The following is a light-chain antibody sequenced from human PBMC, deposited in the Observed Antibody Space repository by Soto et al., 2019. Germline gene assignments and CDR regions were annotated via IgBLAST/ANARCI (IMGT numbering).Light chain of an antibody. Sequence: SYELTQPPSVSVYPGQTSSITCSGDKLGDKYACWYQQQPGQSPVLVIYQDSKRPSGIPERFSGSNSGNTATLTISGTQAMDEADYYCQAWDSSTGVVFGGGTKLTVL. V-gene: IGLV3-1*01. CDR2: QDS. J-gene: IGLJ2*01. CDR3: QAWDSSTGVV. CDR1: KLGDKY.